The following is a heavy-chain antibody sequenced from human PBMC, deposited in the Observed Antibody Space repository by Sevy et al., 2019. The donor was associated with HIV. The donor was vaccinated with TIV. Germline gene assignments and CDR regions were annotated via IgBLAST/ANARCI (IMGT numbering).Heavy chain of an antibody. CDR3: ARDNATVSRRGLRYYYYGTDV. CDR2: INEDGTEK. Sequence: GGSLRLSCAASGFTFSTYWMSWFRQAPGKGLEWVANINEDGTEKFYVDSVKGRFTMSRDNAKNSLYLQTNSLRAEDAAVDYCARDNATVSRRGLRYYYYGTDVWGQGTTVTVSS. D-gene: IGHD2-2*01. J-gene: IGHJ6*02. CDR1: GFTFSTYW. V-gene: IGHV3-7*01.